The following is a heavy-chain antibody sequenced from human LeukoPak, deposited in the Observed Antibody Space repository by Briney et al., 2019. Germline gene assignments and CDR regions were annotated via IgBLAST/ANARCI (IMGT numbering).Heavy chain of an antibody. D-gene: IGHD6-13*01. J-gene: IGHJ4*02. V-gene: IGHV7-4-1*02. CDR3: AREGSSSWYIGVNFDY. Sequence: ASVKVSCKASGYTFTSYAMNWVRQAPGQGLEWMGWINTNTGNPTYAQGFTGRFVFSLDTSVSTAYLQISSLKAEDTAVYYCAREGSSSWYIGVNFDYWGQGTLVTVSS. CDR2: INTNTGNP. CDR1: GYTFTSYA.